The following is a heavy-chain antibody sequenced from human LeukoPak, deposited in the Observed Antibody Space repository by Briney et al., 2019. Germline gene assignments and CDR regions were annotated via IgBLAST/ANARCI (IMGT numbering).Heavy chain of an antibody. CDR2: INSNGGST. V-gene: IGHV3-64D*06. Sequence: GGSLRLSCSASGFAFSNYATHWVRQAPGKGLEYVAGINSNGGSTFYADSVKGRFTMSGDSSKNTLYLQMSSLRAEDTAVYYCVKGTSTKYYYYGMDVWGQGTTVTVSS. J-gene: IGHJ6*02. CDR1: GFAFSNYA. D-gene: IGHD2-2*01. CDR3: VKGTSTKYYYYGMDV.